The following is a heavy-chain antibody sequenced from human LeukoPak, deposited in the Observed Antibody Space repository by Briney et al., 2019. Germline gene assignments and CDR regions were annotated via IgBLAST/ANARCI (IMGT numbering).Heavy chain of an antibody. CDR1: GHSISDSNYY. V-gene: IGHV4-39*07. CDR2: IYYSGST. CDR3: ARVKSTYCSGGSCYYQRGAFDI. J-gene: IGHJ3*02. Sequence: PSETLSLTCNVSGHSISDSNYYWAWIRQPPGKGLEWIGSIYYSGSTYYNPSLKSRVTISVDTSKNQFSLKLSSVTAADTAVYYCARVKSTYCSGGSCYYQRGAFDIWGQGTMATVSS. D-gene: IGHD2-15*01.